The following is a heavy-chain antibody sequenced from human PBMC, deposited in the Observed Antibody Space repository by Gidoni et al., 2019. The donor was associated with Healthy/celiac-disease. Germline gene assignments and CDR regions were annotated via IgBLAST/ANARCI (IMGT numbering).Heavy chain of an antibody. CDR3: ARDPYPMGYYNWFDP. D-gene: IGHD3-22*01. V-gene: IGHV3-64*01. Sequence: EVQLVDSGGGFVQPGGSLRLSCASSGFTFSSYAMHWVRQAPGKGLEYVSAISSNGGSTYYANSVKGRFTISRDNSKNTLYLQMGSLRAEDMAVYYCARDPYPMGYYNWFDPWGQGTLVTVSS. CDR2: ISSNGGST. J-gene: IGHJ5*02. CDR1: GFTFSSYA.